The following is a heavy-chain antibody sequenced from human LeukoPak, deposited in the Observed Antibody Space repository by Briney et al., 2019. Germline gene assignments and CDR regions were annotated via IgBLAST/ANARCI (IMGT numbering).Heavy chain of an antibody. CDR2: IRYNGNNQ. CDR3: AKDSAFYYIAV. Sequence: GGSLRLSCAASGFTFSSYGMHWVRQAPGKGLEWVAFIRYNGNNQYYADSVKGRFTISRDNSKNTLYLQMNSLKGDDTAVYYCAKDSAFYYIAVWGKGTTVIISS. J-gene: IGHJ6*03. D-gene: IGHD3-10*01. CDR1: GFTFSSYG. V-gene: IGHV3-30*02.